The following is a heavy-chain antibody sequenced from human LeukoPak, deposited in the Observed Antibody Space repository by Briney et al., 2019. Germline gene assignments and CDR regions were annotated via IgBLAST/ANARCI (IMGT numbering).Heavy chain of an antibody. D-gene: IGHD2-15*01. CDR3: ARDKGGFDS. J-gene: IGHJ4*01. CDR2: TYYRSTWSN. CDR1: GDSVSSHSAA. Sequence: SQTLSLTCVISGDSVSSHSAAWNWIKQSPSRGLEWLGRTYYRSTWSNEYAVSVQSRITINPDTSRNQFSLQLSSVTPEDTVVYSCARDKGGFDSWGKEILVTVSS. V-gene: IGHV6-1*01.